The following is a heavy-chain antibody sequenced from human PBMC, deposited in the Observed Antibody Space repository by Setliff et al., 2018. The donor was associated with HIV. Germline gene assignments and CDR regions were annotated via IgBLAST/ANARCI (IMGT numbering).Heavy chain of an antibody. J-gene: IGHJ4*02. CDR3: ARVPYSSGY. V-gene: IGHV1-3*01. D-gene: IGHD6-19*01. CDR2: INAGSGNT. CDR1: GYSFSNFA. Sequence: GASVKVSCKASGYSFSNFAIHWVRQAPGQRLEWLGWINAGSGNTKYSQKFQDRVTITRDTSADTVYMELSSLRSEDTAVYYCARVPYSSGYWGQGTLVTVSS.